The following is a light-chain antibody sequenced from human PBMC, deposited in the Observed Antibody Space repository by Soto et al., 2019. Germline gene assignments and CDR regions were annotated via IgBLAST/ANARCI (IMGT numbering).Light chain of an antibody. J-gene: IGKJ1*01. CDR3: QQCSFSPRT. V-gene: IGKV3-20*01. CDR1: QTITNNY. CDR2: DAS. Sequence: EIVLTQSPGTLSLSPGERATLFCRASQTITNNYLAWYQQKPGQAPRLLIYDASRRATGIPDRFSGSGSGSDFTLTISRLEPEDFAVYFCQQCSFSPRTFGQGTKVKIK.